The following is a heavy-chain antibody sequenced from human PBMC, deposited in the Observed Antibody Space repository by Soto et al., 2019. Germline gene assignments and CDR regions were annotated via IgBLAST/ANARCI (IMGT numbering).Heavy chain of an antibody. CDR1: GGSISSSSYY. V-gene: IGHV4-39*01. CDR3: ARHRGSSTSYYYYYYMDV. Sequence: QLQLQESGPGLVKPSETLSLTCTVSGGSISSSSYYWGWIRQPPGKGLEWIGSIYYSGSTYYNPSLKSRVTISVDTSKNQCSLKLSSVTAADTAVYYCARHRGSSTSYYYYYYMDVWGKGTTVTVSS. D-gene: IGHD2-2*01. CDR2: IYYSGST. J-gene: IGHJ6*03.